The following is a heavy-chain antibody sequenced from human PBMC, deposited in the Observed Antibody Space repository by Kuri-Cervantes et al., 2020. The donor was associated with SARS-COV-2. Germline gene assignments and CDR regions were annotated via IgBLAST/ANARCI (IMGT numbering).Heavy chain of an antibody. D-gene: IGHD6-6*01. CDR3: ARDLGSSSPY. V-gene: IGHV4-59*01. CDR2: MYYSGIT. CDR1: GDSIRSYY. Sequence: ESLKISCTVSGDSIRSYYWSWIRQPPGKGLEWLGSMYYSGITNYNPSLKSRLTIPVDTSKNQISLKLSSVTAADTAVYYCARDLGSSSPYWGQGTLVTVSS. J-gene: IGHJ4*02.